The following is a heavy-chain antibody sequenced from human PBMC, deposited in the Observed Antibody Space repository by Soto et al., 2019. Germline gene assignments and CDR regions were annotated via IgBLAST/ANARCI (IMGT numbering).Heavy chain of an antibody. D-gene: IGHD2-2*02. CDR3: ARALVVVPAAIGGGNGMDV. V-gene: IGHV1-69*13. J-gene: IGHJ6*02. CDR2: IIPIFGTA. Sequence: SVKVSCKASGGTFSSYSISWVLQAPGQGLEWMGGIIPIFGTANYAQKFQGRVTITADESTSTAYMELSSLRSEDTAVYYCARALVVVPAAIGGGNGMDVWGQGTTVTVSS. CDR1: GGTFSSYS.